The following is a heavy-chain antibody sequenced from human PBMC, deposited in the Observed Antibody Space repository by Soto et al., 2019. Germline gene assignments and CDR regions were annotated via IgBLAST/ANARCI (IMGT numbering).Heavy chain of an antibody. CDR1: GYTFTSYC. Sequence: ASVKVSCKASGYTFTSYCMHWVRQAPGQGLEWMGIINPSGGSTSYAQKFQGRVTMTRDTSTSTVYMELSSLRSEDTAVYYCAATYYYDSSGYYTLGVFDYWGQGTLVTVSS. D-gene: IGHD3-22*01. V-gene: IGHV1-46*01. J-gene: IGHJ4*02. CDR3: AATYYYDSSGYYTLGVFDY. CDR2: INPSGGST.